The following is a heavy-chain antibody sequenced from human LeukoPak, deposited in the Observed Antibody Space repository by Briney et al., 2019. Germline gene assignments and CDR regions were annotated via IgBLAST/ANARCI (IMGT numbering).Heavy chain of an antibody. CDR3: ARGPDWRLDY. CDR1: GYSFTSXX. D-gene: IGHD3/OR15-3a*01. V-gene: IGHV5-51*01. Sequence: GESLKISCKGSGYSFTSXXIGWVRQMPGKGXEWMGIIYPGDSDTRYSPSFQGQVTISADKSISTTYLQWSSLKASDTAMYYCARGPDWRLDYWGQGTLVTVSS. CDR2: IYPGDSDT. J-gene: IGHJ4*02.